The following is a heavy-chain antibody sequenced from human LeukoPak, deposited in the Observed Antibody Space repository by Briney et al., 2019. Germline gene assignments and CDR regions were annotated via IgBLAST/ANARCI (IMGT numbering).Heavy chain of an antibody. Sequence: GGSLRLSCAASGFTFSTYAMHWVRQAPAKGLDWVAVISNGGRDTYYADSVKGRFTISRDNSKNTLDLQMNSLRAEDTAVYYCARASDTAPNYYFDYWGQGTLVTVSS. D-gene: IGHD5-18*01. J-gene: IGHJ4*02. V-gene: IGHV3-30*04. CDR1: GFTFSTYA. CDR3: ARASDTAPNYYFDY. CDR2: ISNGGRDT.